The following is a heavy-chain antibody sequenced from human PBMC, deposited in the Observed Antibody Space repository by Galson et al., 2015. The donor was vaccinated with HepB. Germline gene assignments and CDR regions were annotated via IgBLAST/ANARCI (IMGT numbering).Heavy chain of an antibody. CDR1: GFTFSSYA. V-gene: IGHV3-30-3*01. CDR3: AREGAPGGYFDY. J-gene: IGHJ4*02. D-gene: IGHD1-26*01. Sequence: SLRLSCAASGFTFSSYAMHWVRQAPGKGLEWVAVISYDGSNKYYADSVKGRFTISRDNSKNTLYLQMNSLRAEDTAVYYCAREGAPGGYFDYWGQGTLVTVSS. CDR2: ISYDGSNK.